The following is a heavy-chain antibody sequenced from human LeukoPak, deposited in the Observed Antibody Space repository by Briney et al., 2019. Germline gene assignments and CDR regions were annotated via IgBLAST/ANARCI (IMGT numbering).Heavy chain of an antibody. CDR1: GFTFSTSG. CDR2: ISGSGSST. Sequence: GGSLRLSCAASGFTFSTSGRNWVRQAPGKGLEWVSAISGSGSSTYYADSVKGRFTISRDNSKNTLYLQMNSLRAEDTAVYYCAKDGGWGYDSIEYYFDYWGQGTLVTVSS. D-gene: IGHD3-22*01. CDR3: AKDGGWGYDSIEYYFDY. J-gene: IGHJ4*02. V-gene: IGHV3-23*01.